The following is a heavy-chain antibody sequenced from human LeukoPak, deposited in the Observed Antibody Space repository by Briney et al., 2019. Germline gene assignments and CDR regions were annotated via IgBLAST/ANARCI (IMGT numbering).Heavy chain of an antibody. CDR2: IRYDGSNK. CDR1: GFTFSSYS. CDR3: ALVVTKYYFDY. J-gene: IGHJ4*02. Sequence: GGSLRLSCAASGFTFSSYSMHWVRQAPGKGLEWVAFIRYDGSNKYYADSVKGRFTISRDNSKNTLYLQMNSLRAEDTAVYYCALVVTKYYFDYWGQGTLVTVSS. V-gene: IGHV3-30*02. D-gene: IGHD3-22*01.